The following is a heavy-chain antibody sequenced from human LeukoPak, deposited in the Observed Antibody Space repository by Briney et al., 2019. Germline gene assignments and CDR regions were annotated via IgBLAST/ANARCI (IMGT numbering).Heavy chain of an antibody. CDR3: ATVAMEDWYFDL. J-gene: IGHJ2*01. CDR1: GFTFSSYS. Sequence: GGSLRLSCAASGFTFSSYSMNWVRQAPGKGLEWVSSISSSSSYIYYADAVKGRFTISRDNAKNSLYLQMSSLRDEDTAVYYCATVAMEDWYFDLWGRGTLVTVSS. D-gene: IGHD5-18*01. CDR2: ISSSSSYI. V-gene: IGHV3-21*01.